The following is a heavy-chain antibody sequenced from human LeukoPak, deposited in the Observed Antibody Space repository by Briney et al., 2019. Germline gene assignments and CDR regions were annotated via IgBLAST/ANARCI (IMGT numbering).Heavy chain of an antibody. D-gene: IGHD6-19*01. J-gene: IGHJ6*03. CDR2: IRYDGSKK. CDR3: AKDSSSGSYGAYFMDV. Sequence: GGSLRLSCAASGFTFSAYGMDWVRQAPGKGLEWVALIRYDGSKKYYADSVKGRLTISRDNSKSTLYLQMNSLRPEDTAVYYCAKDSSSGSYGAYFMDVWGKGTTVTISS. CDR1: GFTFSAYG. V-gene: IGHV3-30*02.